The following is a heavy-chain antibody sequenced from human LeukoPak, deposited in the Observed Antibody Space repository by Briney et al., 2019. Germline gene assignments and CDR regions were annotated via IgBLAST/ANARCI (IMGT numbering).Heavy chain of an antibody. Sequence: GGSLRLSCAASGFTFSSYWMSWVRQAPGKWLEWVANIKKQDGDEKNYVDSVKGRFTISRDNAKNSLYLQTSSLRAEDTAVYYCASGGHLDVWGTGTTVTVSS. D-gene: IGHD3-16*01. CDR3: ASGGHLDV. J-gene: IGHJ6*04. CDR1: GFTFSSYW. CDR2: IKKQDGDEK. V-gene: IGHV3-7*01.